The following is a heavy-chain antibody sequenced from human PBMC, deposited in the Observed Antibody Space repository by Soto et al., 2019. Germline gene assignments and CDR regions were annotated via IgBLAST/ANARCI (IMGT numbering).Heavy chain of an antibody. CDR3: AKDGGYYDFWSGYPSPSGYYYLDV. D-gene: IGHD3-3*01. CDR2: ISGSGGST. CDR1: GFTFSSYA. Sequence: LRLSCAASGFTFSSYAMSWVRQAPGKGLEWVSAISGSGGSTYYADSVKGRFTISRDNSKNTLYLQMNSLRAEDTAVYYCAKDGGYYDFWSGYPSPSGYYYLDVWGKGTTVTVSS. V-gene: IGHV3-23*01. J-gene: IGHJ6*03.